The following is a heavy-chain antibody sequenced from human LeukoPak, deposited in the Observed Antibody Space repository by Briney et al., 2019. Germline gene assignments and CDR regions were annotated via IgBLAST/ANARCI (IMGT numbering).Heavy chain of an antibody. CDR2: INYSGNI. V-gene: IGHV4-31*03. Sequence: SQTPSLTCTISGGSISSGSYYWTWIRQHPDKGLEWIGYINYSGNIYYNPSLKSRVTMLVDTSKNQFSLRLSSVTAADTAVYFCARYDSATMSGWFDPWGRGTLVTVSS. J-gene: IGHJ5*02. CDR3: ARYDSATMSGWFDP. D-gene: IGHD2-2*01. CDR1: GGSISSGSYY.